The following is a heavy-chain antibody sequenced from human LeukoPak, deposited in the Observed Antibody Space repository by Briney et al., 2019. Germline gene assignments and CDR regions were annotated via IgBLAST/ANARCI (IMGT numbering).Heavy chain of an antibody. J-gene: IGHJ4*02. CDR2: IYTSGST. CDR1: GGSISSYY. CDR3: AKGPFSYYDSSGYNYFDY. V-gene: IGHV4-4*07. Sequence: SETLSLTCTVSGGSISSYYWSWIRQPAGKGLEWIGRIYTSGSTNYNPSLKSRVTMSVDTSKNQFSLKLSSVTAADTAVYYCAKGPFSYYDSSGYNYFDYWGQGTQVTVSS. D-gene: IGHD3-22*01.